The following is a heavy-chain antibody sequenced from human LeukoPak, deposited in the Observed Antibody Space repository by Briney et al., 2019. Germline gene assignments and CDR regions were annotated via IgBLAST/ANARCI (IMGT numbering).Heavy chain of an antibody. CDR3: ARYRKGSYYYDSSGYPTGFDY. Sequence: SVKVSCKASGGTFSSYAISWVRQAPGQGLEWMGGIIPIFGTANYAQKFQGRVTITADESTSTAYMELSSLRSEDTAVYYCARYRKGSYYYDSSGYPTGFDYWGQGTLVTVSS. V-gene: IGHV1-69*13. J-gene: IGHJ4*02. CDR1: GGTFSSYA. CDR2: IIPIFGTA. D-gene: IGHD3-22*01.